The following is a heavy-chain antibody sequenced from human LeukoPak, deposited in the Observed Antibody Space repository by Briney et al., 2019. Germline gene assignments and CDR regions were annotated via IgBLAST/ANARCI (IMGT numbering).Heavy chain of an antibody. CDR1: GVTFSNYE. V-gene: IGHV3-48*03. CDR2: INGRGSTI. Sequence: GRSLRLSCAASGVTFSNYEMNWVRQAPGKGLEWISYINGRGSTISYADSVKGRFTISRDNAKNSLYLQMYSLRVEDTAVYYCVGSANLADWGQGTLVTVSS. J-gene: IGHJ4*02. CDR3: VGSANLAD. D-gene: IGHD4/OR15-4a*01.